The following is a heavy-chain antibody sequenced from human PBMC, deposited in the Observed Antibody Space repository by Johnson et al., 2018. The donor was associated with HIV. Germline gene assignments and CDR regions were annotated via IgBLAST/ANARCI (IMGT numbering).Heavy chain of an antibody. CDR2: ISRGGST. CDR3: VREDYSCHI. J-gene: IGHJ3*02. D-gene: IGHD2-21*01. CDR1: Y. V-gene: IGHV3-53*01. Sequence: YMSWFRQAPGKGLEWVSVISRGGSTYYADSVKGRFTISRDNAKNTLYLELGGLRADETAVYSGVREDYSCHIWGRGTLVTVSS.